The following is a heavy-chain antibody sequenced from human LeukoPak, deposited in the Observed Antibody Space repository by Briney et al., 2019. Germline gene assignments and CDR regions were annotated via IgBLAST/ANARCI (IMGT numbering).Heavy chain of an antibody. D-gene: IGHD5-12*01. Sequence: SETLSLTCTVSGGSISSYYWSWIRQPPGKGLEWIGRIYTSGSTNYNPSLKSRVTISVDTSKHQFSLKLRSVTAADTAVYYCARGGSGYDWFDPWGQGTLVTVSS. J-gene: IGHJ5*02. CDR3: ARGGSGYDWFDP. CDR2: IYTSGST. CDR1: GGSISSYY. V-gene: IGHV4-4*07.